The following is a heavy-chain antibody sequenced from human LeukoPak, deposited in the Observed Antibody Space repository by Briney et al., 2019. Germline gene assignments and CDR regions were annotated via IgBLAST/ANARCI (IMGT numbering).Heavy chain of an antibody. D-gene: IGHD5-24*01. CDR1: GGSISSSSYY. V-gene: IGHV3-21*01. Sequence: ETLSLTCTVSGGSISSSSYYWGWVRQAPGKGLESVSSISSSSSYIYYADSVKGRFTISRDNAKNSLYLQMNSLRAEDTAVYYCAREERDGYNYYWYFDLWGRGTLVTVSS. CDR3: AREERDGYNYYWYFDL. CDR2: ISSSSSYI. J-gene: IGHJ2*01.